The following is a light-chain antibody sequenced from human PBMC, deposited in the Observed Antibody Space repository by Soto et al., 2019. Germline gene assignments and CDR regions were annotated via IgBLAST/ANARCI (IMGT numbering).Light chain of an antibody. CDR3: SSYTSSSTYV. Sequence: QSVLTQPASVSGSPGQSITISCTGTSSDVGGYNYVSWYQQYPGKAPTLMIYKVTNRPSGVSNRFSGSKSGNTASLTISGLQADDEADYYCSSYTSSSTYVFGLGTKVT. CDR2: KVT. V-gene: IGLV2-14*01. CDR1: SSDVGGYNY. J-gene: IGLJ1*01.